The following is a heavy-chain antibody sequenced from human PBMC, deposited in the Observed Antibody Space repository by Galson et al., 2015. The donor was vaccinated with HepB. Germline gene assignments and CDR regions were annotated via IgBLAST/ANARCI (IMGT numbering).Heavy chain of an antibody. CDR2: ISGSSNTI. V-gene: IGHV3-48*02. CDR1: GFTFSGYS. CDR3: ARAPAGRGYNFYYFDY. Sequence: SLRLSCAASGFTFSGYSINWARQAPGKGLEWISYISGSSNTIYYADSVKGRFTISRDNAKNTLYLQLNSLRDEDTAVYYCARAPAGRGYNFYYFDYWGQGTMVTVSS. D-gene: IGHD5-18*01. J-gene: IGHJ4*03.